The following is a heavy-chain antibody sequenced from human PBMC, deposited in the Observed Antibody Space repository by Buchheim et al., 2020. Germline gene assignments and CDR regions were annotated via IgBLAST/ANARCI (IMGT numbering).Heavy chain of an antibody. CDR2: ISASGIST. Sequence: EVQLLESGGALVQPRGSLRLSCEASGFSFSGYAMSWVRQAPGKGLQWVSSISASGISTYYAESVKGRFTISRDNSKNTLDLQMNSLRVEDTAVYYCAKDYGDFVVGWFDPWGQGTL. CDR1: GFSFSGYA. D-gene: IGHD2-21*01. CDR3: AKDYGDFVVGWFDP. J-gene: IGHJ5*02. V-gene: IGHV3-23*01.